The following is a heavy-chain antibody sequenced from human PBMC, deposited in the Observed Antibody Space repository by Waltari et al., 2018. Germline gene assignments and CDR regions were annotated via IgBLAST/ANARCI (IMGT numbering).Heavy chain of an antibody. CDR2: ISGSGATP. J-gene: IGHJ4*02. Sequence: EVQLLESAGGLVQPGEALRLSCAASGFSFMGFAMTWVRQAPGEVLECFASISGSGATPFYADSGKCRFTIVRDNSRDTGYLQMNSLRVDDSAVYYCAKGSRGYTNYFFDSWGQGTLVSVSS. V-gene: IGHV3-23*01. CDR3: AKGSRGYTNYFFDS. CDR1: GFSFMGFA. D-gene: IGHD3-16*02.